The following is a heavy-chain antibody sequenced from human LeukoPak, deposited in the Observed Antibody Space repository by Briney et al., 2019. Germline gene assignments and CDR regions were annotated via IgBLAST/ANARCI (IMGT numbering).Heavy chain of an antibody. J-gene: IGHJ3*02. Sequence: GESLKISCKGSGYSFTSYWIGWVRQMPGKGLEWMGIIYPGDSDTRYSPSFQGRVTISADKSISTAYLQWSSLKASDTAMYYCARSGYDFHDAFDIWGQGTMVTVSS. CDR1: GYSFTSYW. D-gene: IGHD5-12*01. CDR3: ARSGYDFHDAFDI. V-gene: IGHV5-51*01. CDR2: IYPGDSDT.